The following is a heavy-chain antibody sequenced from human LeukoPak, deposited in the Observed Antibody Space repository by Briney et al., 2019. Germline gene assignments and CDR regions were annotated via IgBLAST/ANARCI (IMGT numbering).Heavy chain of an antibody. J-gene: IGHJ3*02. CDR2: TYYGGST. D-gene: IGHD1-26*01. CDR1: GDSISFHF. Sequence: PSETLSLTCSVSGDSISFHFWSWIRQPPRRGLEWIGHTYYGGSTDYNPSLASRVTVSADTSKNQFSLKLSSVTAADTAVYYCATLGRAAGNAFDIWGQGTVVIVSS. V-gene: IGHV4-59*11. CDR3: ATLGRAAGNAFDI.